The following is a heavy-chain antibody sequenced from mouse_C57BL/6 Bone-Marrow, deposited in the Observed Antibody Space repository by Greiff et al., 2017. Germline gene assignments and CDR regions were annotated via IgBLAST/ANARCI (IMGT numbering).Heavy chain of an antibody. CDR3: TPDGYPFAY. D-gene: IGHD2-3*01. CDR2: IDPENGDT. CDR1: GFNIKDDY. J-gene: IGHJ3*01. Sequence: EVKLVESGAELVRPGASVKLSCTASGFNIKDDYMHWVKQRPEQGLEWIGWIDPENGDTESASKFQGKATITADTSSNTAYLQLSSLTSEDTAVYACTPDGYPFAYWGQGTLVTVSA. V-gene: IGHV14-4*01.